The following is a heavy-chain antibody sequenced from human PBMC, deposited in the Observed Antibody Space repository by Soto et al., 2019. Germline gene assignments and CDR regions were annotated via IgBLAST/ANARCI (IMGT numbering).Heavy chain of an antibody. CDR1: GYSFTTYW. J-gene: IGHJ6*02. Sequence: LKISCQGSGYSFTTYWISWVRQMPGKGLEWMGKIDPGDSSTNYSPSFRGHITISVDRSINTAHLQFSSLKAADTAVYYCARLEKWYYNYYGLDVWGQGTMVTVSS. CDR3: ARLEKWYYNYYGLDV. CDR2: IDPGDSST. D-gene: IGHD1-26*01. V-gene: IGHV5-10-1*01.